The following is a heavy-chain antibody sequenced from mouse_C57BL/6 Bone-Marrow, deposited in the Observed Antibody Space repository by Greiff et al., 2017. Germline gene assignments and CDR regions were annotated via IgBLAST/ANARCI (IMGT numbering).Heavy chain of an antibody. V-gene: IGHV1-4*01. D-gene: IGHD1-1*01. CDR2: INPSSGYT. CDR3: ARTWVGFFAY. CDR1: GYTFTSYT. J-gene: IGHJ3*01. Sequence: VKLMESGAELARPGASVKMSCKASGYTFTSYTMHWVKQRPGQGLEWIGYINPSSGYTKYNQKFKDKATLTADKSSSNTYMQLSSLTSEDSAVYYCARTWVGFFAYWGQGTLVTVSA.